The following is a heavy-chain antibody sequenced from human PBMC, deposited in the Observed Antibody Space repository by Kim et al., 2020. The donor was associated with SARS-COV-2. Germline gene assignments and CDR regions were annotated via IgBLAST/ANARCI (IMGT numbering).Heavy chain of an antibody. CDR2: ISYDGSNK. CDR1: GFTFSSYG. D-gene: IGHD1-26*01. V-gene: IGHV3-30*18. CDR3: AKGTIVGATSDYFDY. J-gene: IGHJ4*02. Sequence: GGSLRLSCAASGFTFSSYGMHWVRQAPGKGLEWVAVISYDGSNKYYADSVKGRFTISRDNSKNTLYLQMNSLRAEDTAVYYCAKGTIVGATSDYFDYWGQGTLVTVSS.